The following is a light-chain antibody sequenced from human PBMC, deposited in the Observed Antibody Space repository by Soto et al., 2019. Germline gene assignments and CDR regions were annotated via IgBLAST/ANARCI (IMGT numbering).Light chain of an antibody. V-gene: IGKV4-1*01. Sequence: DIVMTQSPDSLAVSLGERATINCKSSQSVLYSSNNKNYLAWYQQKPGQPPKLLIYWASTRESGVPDRFSGSGSGTDFTLTISSLQAEDVADYHCQQYYSTPVAFGQGTKVEIK. CDR1: QSVLYSSNNKNY. CDR2: WAS. CDR3: QQYYSTPVA. J-gene: IGKJ1*01.